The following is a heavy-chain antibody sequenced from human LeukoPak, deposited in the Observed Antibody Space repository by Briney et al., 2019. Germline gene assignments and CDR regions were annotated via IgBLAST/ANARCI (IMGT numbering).Heavy chain of an antibody. Sequence: ASVTVSCKASGYTFTGYYMHWVRQAPGQGLEWMGWINPNSGGTNYAQKFQGRVTMTRDTSISTAYMELSRLRSDDTAVYYCARSGSYLHLHFDYWGQGTLVTVSS. CDR3: ARSGSYLHLHFDY. CDR1: GYTFTGYY. CDR2: INPNSGGT. V-gene: IGHV1-2*02. J-gene: IGHJ4*02. D-gene: IGHD1-26*01.